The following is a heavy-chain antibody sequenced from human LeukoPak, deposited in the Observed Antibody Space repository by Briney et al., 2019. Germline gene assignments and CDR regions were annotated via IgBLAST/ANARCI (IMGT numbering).Heavy chain of an antibody. D-gene: IGHD2-15*01. J-gene: IGHJ4*02. CDR2: INPNSGGT. Sequence: ASVKVSCKASGYTFTGYYMHWVRQAPGQGLEWMGRINPNSGGTNYAQKFQGRVTMTRDTFISTAYMELSRLRSDDTAVYYCARANCSGGSCYSVGDYWGQGTLVTVSS. V-gene: IGHV1-2*06. CDR3: ARANCSGGSCYSVGDY. CDR1: GYTFTGYY.